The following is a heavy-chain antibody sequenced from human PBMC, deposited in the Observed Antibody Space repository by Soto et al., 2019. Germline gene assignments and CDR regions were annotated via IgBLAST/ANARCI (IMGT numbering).Heavy chain of an antibody. CDR3: AKGRSYYYYYGVDV. J-gene: IGHJ6*02. V-gene: IGHV3-30*04. Sequence: PGGSLRLSCVASGFSFSSQAMHWVRQAPGKGLDWVAVIAYDGINKYYADSVKGRFTISRDNSKSTLYLQMNSLRAEDTTLYYCAKGRSYYYYYGVDVWGQGTTVTVSS. CDR1: GFSFSSQA. CDR2: IAYDGINK.